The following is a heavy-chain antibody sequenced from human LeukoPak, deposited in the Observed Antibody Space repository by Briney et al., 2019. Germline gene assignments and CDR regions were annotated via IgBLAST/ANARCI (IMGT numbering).Heavy chain of an antibody. J-gene: IGHJ4*02. D-gene: IGHD4-17*01. CDR3: TRMTTRHDY. V-gene: IGHV4-34*01. CDR1: GVSFDDYY. Sequence: PSETLSLTCAVSGVSFDDYYWAWVRQTPGKGLEWIGEINHSGYTNDSPSLKSRVTLSIDTSRKQFSLNLRSVTVADAGTYYCTRMTTRHDYWGQGTLVTVSS. CDR2: INHSGYT.